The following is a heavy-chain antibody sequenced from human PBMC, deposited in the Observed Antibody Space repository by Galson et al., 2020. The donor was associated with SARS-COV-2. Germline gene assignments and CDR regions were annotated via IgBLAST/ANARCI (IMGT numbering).Heavy chain of an antibody. V-gene: IGHV4-31*03. CDR3: AGDSHIGHVADRYYDTGMDV. Sequence: ASETLSLTCLVSGGSINSGGFSWSWIRQHPENGLEWIGDIYYSGFTMYNTSLRSRVTISLDRSQNQFSLRLTSVTAADTAVYYCAGDSHIGHVADRYYDTGMDVWGQGAAVTVAS. J-gene: IGHJ6*02. D-gene: IGHD3-22*01. CDR1: GGSINSGGFS. CDR2: IYYSGFT.